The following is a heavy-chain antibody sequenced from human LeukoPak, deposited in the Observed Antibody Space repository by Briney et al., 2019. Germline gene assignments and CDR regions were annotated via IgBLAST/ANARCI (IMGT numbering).Heavy chain of an antibody. CDR1: GYTFTGYY. CDR2: INPNSGGT. D-gene: IGHD6-19*01. Sequence: ASVKVSCKASGYTFTGYYMHWVRQAPGQGLEWMGRINPNSGGTNYAQKFQGRATITRDTSISTDYMELSRLRSDDTAVYYCARGSGWADFDYWGQGTLVTVSS. V-gene: IGHV1-2*06. J-gene: IGHJ4*02. CDR3: ARGSGWADFDY.